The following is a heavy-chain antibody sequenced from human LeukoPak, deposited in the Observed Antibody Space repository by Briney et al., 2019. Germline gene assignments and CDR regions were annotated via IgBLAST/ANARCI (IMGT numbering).Heavy chain of an antibody. J-gene: IGHJ4*02. CDR1: GFTFSGYA. Sequence: GGSLRLSCAASGFTFSGYAMSWVRQAPGKGLEWVSAISGSGGSTYYADSVKGRFTISRDNSKNTLYLQMNSLRAEDTAVYYCAKDGSITMVSARYPLDYWGQGTLVTVSS. CDR3: AKDGSITMVSARYPLDY. V-gene: IGHV3-23*01. CDR2: ISGSGGST. D-gene: IGHD3-10*01.